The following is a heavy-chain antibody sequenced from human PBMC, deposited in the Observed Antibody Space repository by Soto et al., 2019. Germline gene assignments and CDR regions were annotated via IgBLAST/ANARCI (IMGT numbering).Heavy chain of an antibody. V-gene: IGHV4-31*03. CDR3: ARDLLYRAVFEI. CDR1: GGSLTSNGYY. J-gene: IGHJ3*02. Sequence: QVHLQESGPGLVKPSQTLSLTCTVSGGSLTSNGYYWSWIRQRQEKGLEWLGYIYYSGTTHFNPSLKSRLSISMDTSNNQFSLNLTSVTAADTAVYFCARDLLYRAVFEIWGEGTVVTVSA. CDR2: IYYSGTT. D-gene: IGHD3-3*01.